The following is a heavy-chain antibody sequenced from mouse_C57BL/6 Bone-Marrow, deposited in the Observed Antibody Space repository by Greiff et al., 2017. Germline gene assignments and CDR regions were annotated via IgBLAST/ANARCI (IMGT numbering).Heavy chain of an antibody. Sequence: VKLQESGAELVKPGASVKLSCKASGYTFTSYWMHWVKQRPGQGLEWIGMIHPNSGSTNYNEKFKSKATLTADKSSSTAYMQLSSLTSEDSAVYYCARPFSNSYAMDYGGQGTSVTVSS. CDR1: GYTFTSYW. J-gene: IGHJ4*01. CDR3: ARPFSNSYAMDY. D-gene: IGHD2-5*01. CDR2: IHPNSGST. V-gene: IGHV1-64*01.